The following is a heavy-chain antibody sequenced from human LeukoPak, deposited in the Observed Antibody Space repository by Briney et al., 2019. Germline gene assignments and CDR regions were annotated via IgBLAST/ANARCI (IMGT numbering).Heavy chain of an antibody. CDR1: GGSISSGGYY. V-gene: IGHV4-61*08. J-gene: IGHJ5*02. D-gene: IGHD4-17*01. Sequence: SETLSLTCTVSGGSISSGGYYWSWIRQPPGKGLEWIGYIYYSGSTNYNPSLKSRVTISVDTSKNQFSLKLSSVTAADTAVYYCARRSVTKGTNWFDPWGQGTLVTVSS. CDR2: IYYSGST. CDR3: ARRSVTKGTNWFDP.